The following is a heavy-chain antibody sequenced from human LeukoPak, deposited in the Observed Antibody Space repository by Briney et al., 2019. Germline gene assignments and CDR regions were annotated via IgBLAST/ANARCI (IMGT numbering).Heavy chain of an antibody. CDR2: IGSSGDT. J-gene: IGHJ4*02. CDR3: VRQPDSARYGFDF. CDR1: GFTFSSYA. Sequence: GGSLRLSCAASGFTFSSYAMHWVRQATGKGLEWVSAIGSSGDTYYIDSVKGRFTISRESAKNSLYLQMNSLRAEDTAVYYCVRQPDSARYGFDFWGQGTLVTVSS. D-gene: IGHD1-26*01. V-gene: IGHV3-13*01.